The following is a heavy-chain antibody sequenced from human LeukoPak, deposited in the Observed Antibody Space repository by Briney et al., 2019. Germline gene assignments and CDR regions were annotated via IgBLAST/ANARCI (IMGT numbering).Heavy chain of an antibody. CDR3: ARDMPHNCFDP. CDR1: GASFTNYY. D-gene: IGHD2-2*01. CDR2: IYPGGGWT. J-gene: IGHJ5*02. V-gene: IGHV1-46*01. Sequence: ASVKVSCKASGASFTNYYIHWVRQAPGQGLEWVGLIYPGGGWTNYAQKFQGRVTMTTDTSTGTVYIELSSLRSEDTAVYYCARDMPHNCFDPWGQGTLVTVSP.